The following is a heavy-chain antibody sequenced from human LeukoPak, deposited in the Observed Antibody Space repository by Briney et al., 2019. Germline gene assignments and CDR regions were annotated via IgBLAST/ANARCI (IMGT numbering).Heavy chain of an antibody. J-gene: IGHJ4*02. CDR1: GFTFSSSA. CDR3: AKSYDTSGYYYFYFDC. CDR2: ISGSGGNT. D-gene: IGHD3-22*01. Sequence: GGSLRLSCAASGFTFSSSAMSWVRQAPGKGLEWVSVISGSGGNTYYADSVKGRCTISRDNSKNTLYLQMNSLRAEDTAVYYCAKSYDTSGYYYFYFDCWGQGTLVTVSS. V-gene: IGHV3-23*01.